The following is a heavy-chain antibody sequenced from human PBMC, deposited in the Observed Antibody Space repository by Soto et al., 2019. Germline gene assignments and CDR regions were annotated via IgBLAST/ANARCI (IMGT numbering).Heavy chain of an antibody. Sequence: ASVKVSCKASGYTFTSYGINWVRQAPGQGLEWMGWINAADGNTKYSQKFQGRVTITRDTSASTAFMELRSLRSEDTAVYCCARASGWYVSDYWGQGTLVTVSS. V-gene: IGHV1-3*01. CDR3: ARASGWYVSDY. CDR1: GYTFTSYG. CDR2: INAADGNT. J-gene: IGHJ4*02. D-gene: IGHD6-19*01.